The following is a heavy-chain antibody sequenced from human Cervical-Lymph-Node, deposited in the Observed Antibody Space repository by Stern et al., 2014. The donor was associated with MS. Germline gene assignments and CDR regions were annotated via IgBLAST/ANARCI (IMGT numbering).Heavy chain of an antibody. D-gene: IGHD3-22*01. Sequence: QVQLVQSGAEVKKPGASVKVSCKASGYTFTSYGISWVRQAPGQGLEWMGWISAYNGNTNYAQKLQGRVTMTTDTSTSTAYMELRSLRSDDTAVYYCAREGPAYYYDSSGYYFDYWGQGTLVTVSS. CDR3: AREGPAYYYDSSGYYFDY. V-gene: IGHV1-18*01. J-gene: IGHJ4*02. CDR2: ISAYNGNT. CDR1: GYTFTSYG.